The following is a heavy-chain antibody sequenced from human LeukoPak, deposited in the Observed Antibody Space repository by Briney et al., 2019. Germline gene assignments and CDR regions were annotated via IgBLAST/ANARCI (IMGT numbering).Heavy chain of an antibody. CDR1: GGSISTYY. D-gene: IGHD5-24*01. J-gene: IGHJ4*02. CDR2: FYNSGST. CDR3: ARPSRDGYKYTFDY. Sequence: SETLSLTCTVSGGSISTYYWSWIRQPPGKGLEWIGYFYNSGSTKYNPSLKSRVTISVDTSENQLSLKLSSVTAADTAVYYCARPSRDGYKYTFDYWGQGTPVTVSS. V-gene: IGHV4-59*01.